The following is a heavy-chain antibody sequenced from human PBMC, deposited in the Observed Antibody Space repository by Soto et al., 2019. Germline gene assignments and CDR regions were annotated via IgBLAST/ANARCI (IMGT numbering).Heavy chain of an antibody. J-gene: IGHJ4*02. D-gene: IGHD2-2*01. CDR3: ARAGYGSSTSGYRTYFFDY. V-gene: IGHV1-18*01. Sequence: VQLVQSGAAVKKPGASVKVSCKASGYTFNSYGISWVRQAPGQGLEWMGWISAYNCNTNYAQKLQGRVTMTTDTATRTAYMELRSLRSDDRAVYYCARAGYGSSTSGYRTYFFDYWGRGTLVPVSS. CDR1: GYTFNSYG. CDR2: ISAYNCNT.